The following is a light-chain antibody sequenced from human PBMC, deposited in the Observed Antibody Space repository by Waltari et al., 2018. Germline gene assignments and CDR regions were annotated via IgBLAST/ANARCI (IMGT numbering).Light chain of an antibody. CDR3: HVWHPHVDPGV. J-gene: IGLJ1*01. Sequence: SYVVTQPPSVSVAPGETATITCGGDNLGTYSVHWYQQKAGQAPVLVIFYDRDRPSGIPDRFSGSNSGNKATLTISRVEAGDEARYYCHVWHPHVDPGVFGTRTEVTVL. V-gene: IGLV3-21*04. CDR2: YDR. CDR1: NLGTYS.